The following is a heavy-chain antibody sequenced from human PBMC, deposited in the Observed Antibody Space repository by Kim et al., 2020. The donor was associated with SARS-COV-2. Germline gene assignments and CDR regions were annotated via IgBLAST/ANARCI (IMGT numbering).Heavy chain of an antibody. D-gene: IGHD3-22*01. V-gene: IGHV1-69*01. Sequence: KFQGRVTITADESTSTDYMELSSLRSEDTAVYYCARSDYYDSSGYYRFDYWGQGTLVTVSS. J-gene: IGHJ4*02. CDR3: ARSDYYDSSGYYRFDY.